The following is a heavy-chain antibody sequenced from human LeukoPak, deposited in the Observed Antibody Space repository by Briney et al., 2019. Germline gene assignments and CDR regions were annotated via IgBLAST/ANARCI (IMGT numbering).Heavy chain of an antibody. CDR1: GGSIRSGGYS. V-gene: IGHV4-30-4*07. D-gene: IGHD6-19*01. J-gene: IGHJ6*03. CDR3: AKHLKFWGGGSGWYHSAYYCYMDV. CDR2: IYYSGST. Sequence: SQTLSLTCVVSGGSIRSGGYSWSWIRQPPGKGLEWIGYIYYSGSTYYNPSLKSRVTISVDTSKNQFSLKLSSVTAADTAVYYCAKHLKFWGGGSGWYHSAYYCYMDVWGKGTTVTISS.